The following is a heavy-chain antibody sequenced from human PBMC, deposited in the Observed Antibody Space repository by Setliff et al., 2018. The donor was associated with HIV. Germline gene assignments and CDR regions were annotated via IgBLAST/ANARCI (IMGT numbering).Heavy chain of an antibody. CDR1: GFTLREVS. D-gene: IGHD2-2*01. V-gene: IGHV1-24*01. Sequence: ASVKVSCKVSGFTLREVSMHWVRQAPAKGLEWMGYFDPEDGETVYALKFQGRVTMTEDTSTDTAYMELSGLRSEDTAVYYCAIDMVGGWLRPMPDCWGQGARGTVS. J-gene: IGHJ4*02. CDR2: FDPEDGET. CDR3: AIDMVGGWLRPMPDC.